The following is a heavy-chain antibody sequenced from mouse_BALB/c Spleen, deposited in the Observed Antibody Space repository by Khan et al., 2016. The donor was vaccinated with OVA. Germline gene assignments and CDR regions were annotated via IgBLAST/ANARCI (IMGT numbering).Heavy chain of an antibody. Sequence: VQLKQSGPGLVKPSQSLSLTCTVTGYSITSDYAWNWIRQFPGNKLDWMGYISYSGNTKYNPSLKSRISITRDTSENQFFLQLNSVTIEDTATYYCARIYGGDFDYWGQGTTLTVSS. J-gene: IGHJ2*01. CDR1: GYSITSDYA. CDR2: ISYSGNT. D-gene: IGHD1-1*01. V-gene: IGHV3-2*02. CDR3: ARIYGGDFDY.